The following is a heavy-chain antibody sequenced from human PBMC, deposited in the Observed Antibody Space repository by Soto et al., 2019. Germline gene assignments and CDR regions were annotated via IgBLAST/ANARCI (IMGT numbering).Heavy chain of an antibody. CDR1: GGSFSGYY. CDR3: ARQRGRIAVAGKVFDP. V-gene: IGHV4-34*01. J-gene: IGHJ5*02. Sequence: QVQLQQWGAGLLKPSETLSLTCAVYGGSFSGYYWSWIRQPPGKGLEWIGEINHSGSTNYNPSLKSRVTISVDTSKNQFSLKLSSVTAADTAVYYCARQRGRIAVAGKVFDPWGQGTLVTVSS. D-gene: IGHD6-19*01. CDR2: INHSGST.